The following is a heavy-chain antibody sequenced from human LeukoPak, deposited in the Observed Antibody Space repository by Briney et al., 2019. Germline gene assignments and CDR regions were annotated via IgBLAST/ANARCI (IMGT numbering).Heavy chain of an antibody. V-gene: IGHV4-39*01. D-gene: IGHD5-12*01. Sequence: PSETLSLTCTVSGDSISSSNYYWGWIRQPPGKGLEYIGSIFYGGSTYYNPSLKSRVTISVDTSNNQFSLKMSSVTATDTAVYYCARHLGQWLRPLDYWGQGTLVTVSS. CDR1: GDSISSSNYY. J-gene: IGHJ4*02. CDR3: ARHLGQWLRPLDY. CDR2: IFYGGST.